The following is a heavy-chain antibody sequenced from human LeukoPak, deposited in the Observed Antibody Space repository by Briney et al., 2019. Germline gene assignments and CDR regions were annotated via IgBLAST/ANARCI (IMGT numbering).Heavy chain of an antibody. CDR2: INHSGST. D-gene: IGHD3-3*01. CDR3: ARGGGALYYDFWSGFLWRAFDI. Sequence: PSETLSLTCAVYGGSFSGYYWSWIRQPPGKGLEWIGEINHSGSTNYNPSLKSRVTISVDTSKNQFSLKLSSVTAADTAVYYCARGGGALYYDFWSGFLWRAFDIWGQGTMVTVSS. CDR1: GGSFSGYY. J-gene: IGHJ3*02. V-gene: IGHV4-34*01.